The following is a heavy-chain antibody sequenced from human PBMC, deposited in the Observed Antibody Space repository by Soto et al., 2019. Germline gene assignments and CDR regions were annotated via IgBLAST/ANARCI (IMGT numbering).Heavy chain of an antibody. J-gene: IGHJ4*02. Sequence: PSETLSVTCTVSGGSISSSSYYWGWIRQPPGKGLEWIGSIYYSGSTYYNPSLKSRVTISVDTSKNQFSLKLSSVTAADTAVYYCASRVKRMDADYWGQGALVTVSS. D-gene: IGHD1-1*01. V-gene: IGHV4-39*07. CDR3: ASRVKRMDADY. CDR2: IYYSGST. CDR1: GGSISSSSYY.